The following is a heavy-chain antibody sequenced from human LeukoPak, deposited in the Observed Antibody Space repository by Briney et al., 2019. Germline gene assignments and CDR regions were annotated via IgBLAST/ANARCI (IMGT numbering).Heavy chain of an antibody. D-gene: IGHD5-12*01. Sequence: GGSLRLFCAASGFTFSSYTFHWVRQAPGKGLEWVAVQDGNNKYYTDSVKGRFTISRDNSKNTLYLQKNSLRAEDTAVYYCARDDRGYSGYHFDHWGQGTLVTVSS. V-gene: IGHV3-30-3*01. CDR1: GFTFSSYT. CDR3: ARDDRGYSGYHFDH. J-gene: IGHJ4*02. CDR2: QDGNNK.